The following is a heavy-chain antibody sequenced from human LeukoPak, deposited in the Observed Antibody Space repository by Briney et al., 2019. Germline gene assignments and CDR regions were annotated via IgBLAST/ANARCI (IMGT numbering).Heavy chain of an antibody. J-gene: IGHJ3*02. Sequence: SVKVSCKASGGTFSSYAISWVRQAPGQGLEWMGGIIPILGTANYAQKLQGRVTMTTDTSTSTAYMELRSLRSDDTAVYYCARGTRDAFDIWGQGTMVTVSS. D-gene: IGHD3/OR15-3a*01. CDR3: ARGTRDAFDI. V-gene: IGHV1-69*10. CDR2: IIPILGTA. CDR1: GGTFSSYA.